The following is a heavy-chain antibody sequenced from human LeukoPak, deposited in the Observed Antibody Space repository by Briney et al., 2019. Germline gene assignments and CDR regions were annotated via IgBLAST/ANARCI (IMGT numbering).Heavy chain of an antibody. CDR3: ANDYDSSPDY. CDR1: GFTVSSNL. CDR2: ISGSGGST. V-gene: IGHV3-23*01. Sequence: GGSLRLSCAASGFTVSSNLMTWVRQSPGRGLEWVSAISGSGGSTYYADSVKGRFTISRDNSKNTLYLQMNSLRAEDTAVYYCANDYDSSPDYWGQGTLVTVSS. D-gene: IGHD3-22*01. J-gene: IGHJ4*02.